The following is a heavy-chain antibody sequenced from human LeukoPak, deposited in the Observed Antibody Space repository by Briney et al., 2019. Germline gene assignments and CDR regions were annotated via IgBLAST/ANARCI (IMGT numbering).Heavy chain of an antibody. D-gene: IGHD5-12*01. V-gene: IGHV3-23*01. CDR3: ARGRRYIVATISIDY. CDR2: ISGSGVST. Sequence: GGSLRLSCAASGFRFSSYAMSWVRQAPWKGLEWVSAISGSGVSTYYADSVKGRFTVSRDNSKNTLYLQMSSLRSEDTAVYYCARGRRYIVATISIDYWGQGTLVTVSS. J-gene: IGHJ4*02. CDR1: GFRFSSYA.